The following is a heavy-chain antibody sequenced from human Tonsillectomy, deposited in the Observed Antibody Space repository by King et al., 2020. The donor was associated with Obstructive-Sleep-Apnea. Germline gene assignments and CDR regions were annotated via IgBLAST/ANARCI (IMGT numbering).Heavy chain of an antibody. Sequence: HVQLVESGAEVKKPGASVKVSCKASGYTFTGHYMHWVRQAPGQGLEWMGWINPKSGGTNYAQKFQGRVTMTRDTSITTAYMELSRLRSDDTAVYYCVGVTGYYEFDYWGQGTLVTVSS. J-gene: IGHJ4*02. CDR1: GYTFTGHY. CDR2: INPKSGGT. V-gene: IGHV1-2*02. D-gene: IGHD3-9*01. CDR3: VGVTGYYEFDY.